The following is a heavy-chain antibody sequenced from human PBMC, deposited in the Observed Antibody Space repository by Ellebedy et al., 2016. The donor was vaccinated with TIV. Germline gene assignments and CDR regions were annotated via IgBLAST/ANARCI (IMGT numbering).Heavy chain of an antibody. J-gene: IGHJ2*01. Sequence: GGSLRLXXAASGFSLSNSFMSWIRQAPGKGLEWVSAISGSGGSTYYADSVKGRFTISRDNSKNTLYLQMNSLRAEDTAVYYCATLRGYDILTGYLPRYFDLWGRGTLVTVSS. CDR1: GFSLSNSF. CDR3: ATLRGYDILTGYLPRYFDL. V-gene: IGHV3-23*01. D-gene: IGHD3-9*01. CDR2: ISGSGGST.